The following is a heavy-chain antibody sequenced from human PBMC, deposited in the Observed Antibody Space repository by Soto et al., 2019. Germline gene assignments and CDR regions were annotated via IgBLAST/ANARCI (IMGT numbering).Heavy chain of an antibody. D-gene: IGHD1-26*01. J-gene: IGHJ6*02. CDR3: AKDNSGSYPGYGMDV. CDR1: GFTFDDYA. V-gene: IGHV3-9*01. CDR2: ISWNSGSI. Sequence: SLRLSCAASGFTFDDYAMHWVRQAPGKGLEWVSGISWNSGSIGYADSVKGRFTISRDNAKNSLYLQMNSLRAEDTALYYCAKDNSGSYPGYGMDVWGQGTTVTVSS.